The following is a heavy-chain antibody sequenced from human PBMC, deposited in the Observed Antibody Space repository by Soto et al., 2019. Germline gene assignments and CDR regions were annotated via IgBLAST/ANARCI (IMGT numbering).Heavy chain of an antibody. CDR3: AHRVLRTVFGLVTTTAIYFDF. D-gene: IGHD3-3*01. Sequence: QITLNESGPTQVKPRQTLTLTCTFSGFSLTTSGVGVGWIRQSPGKAPEWLALIYWDDDKRYSPSLKSRLINTKDTSKNKVVLKMADLDPADTATYYCAHRVLRTVFGLVTTTAIYFDFWGKGTPVAVSS. J-gene: IGHJ4*02. V-gene: IGHV2-5*02. CDR2: IYWDDDK. CDR1: GFSLTTSGVG.